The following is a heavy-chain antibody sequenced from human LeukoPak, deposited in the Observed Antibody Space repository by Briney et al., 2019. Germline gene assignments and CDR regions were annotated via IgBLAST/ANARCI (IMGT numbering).Heavy chain of an antibody. V-gene: IGHV1-2*02. CDR2: INPNSGGT. J-gene: IGHJ4*02. CDR3: ARDLTLRVVVPAY. CDR1: GYTFTGYY. D-gene: IGHD2-2*01. Sequence: ASVKVSCKASGYTFTGYYMNWVRQAPGQGLEWMGWINPNSGGTNYAQKFQGRVTMTRDTSISTAYMELSRLRSDDTAVYYCARDLTLRVVVPAYWGQGTLVTVSS.